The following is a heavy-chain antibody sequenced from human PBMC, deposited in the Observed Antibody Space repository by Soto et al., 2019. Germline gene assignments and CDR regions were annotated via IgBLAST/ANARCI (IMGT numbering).Heavy chain of an antibody. CDR3: AHRASSGWPWRKAEYFQH. CDR1: GFSLSTSGVG. CDR2: IYWDDDK. J-gene: IGHJ1*01. Sequence: QITLKESGPTLVKPTQTLTLTCTFSGFSLSTSGVGVGWIRQPPGKALEWLALIYWDDDKRYSPSLKSRLTITKDXXKXQXXLTMTNMDPVDTATYYCAHRASSGWPWRKAEYFQHWGQGTLVTVSS. V-gene: IGHV2-5*02. D-gene: IGHD6-19*01.